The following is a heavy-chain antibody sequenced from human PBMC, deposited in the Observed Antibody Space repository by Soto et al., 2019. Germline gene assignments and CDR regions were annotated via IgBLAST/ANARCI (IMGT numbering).Heavy chain of an antibody. CDR2: IIPIFGTA. D-gene: IGHD3-3*01. CDR3: ARGLRNYDFWSGYRYLFDY. V-gene: IGHV1-69*01. J-gene: IGHJ4*02. CDR1: GGTFSSYA. Sequence: QVQLVQSGAEVKKPGSSVKVSCKASGGTFSSYAISWVRQAPGQGLEWMGGIIPIFGTANYAQKFQGRVTITADESTSTAYMELSSLRSEDTAVYYCARGLRNYDFWSGYRYLFDYWGQGTLVTVSS.